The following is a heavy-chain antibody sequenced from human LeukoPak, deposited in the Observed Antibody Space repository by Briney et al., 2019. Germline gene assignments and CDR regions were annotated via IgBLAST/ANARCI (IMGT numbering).Heavy chain of an antibody. Sequence: GGSLRLSCAASGFTFSSYSMNWVRQAPGKGLEWVSSISSSSSYIYYADSVKGRFTISRDNAKNSLYLQMNSLRAEDTALYYCARDKTIDFYYSYTDVWGKGTTVTVSS. J-gene: IGHJ6*03. V-gene: IGHV3-21*04. CDR3: ARDKTIDFYYSYTDV. D-gene: IGHD2/OR15-2a*01. CDR1: GFTFSSYS. CDR2: ISSSSSYI.